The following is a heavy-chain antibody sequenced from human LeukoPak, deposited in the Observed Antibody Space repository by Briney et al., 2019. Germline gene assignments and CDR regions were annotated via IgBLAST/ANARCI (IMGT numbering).Heavy chain of an antibody. CDR2: INPNSGGT. CDR3: ARATYGDYAYCTDV. CDR1: GYTFTGYY. Sequence: ASVKVSCKASGYTFTGYYMHWVRQAPGQGLEWMGRINPNSGGTNYAQKFQGRVTMTGDTSISTAYMELSRLRSDDTAVYYCARATYGDYAYCTDVWGQGTTVTVSS. D-gene: IGHD4-17*01. V-gene: IGHV1-2*06. J-gene: IGHJ6*02.